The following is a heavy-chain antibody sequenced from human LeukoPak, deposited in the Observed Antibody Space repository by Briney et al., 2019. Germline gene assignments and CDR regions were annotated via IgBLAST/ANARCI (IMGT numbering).Heavy chain of an antibody. CDR1: GGTFSSYT. Sequence: SVKVSCKASGGTFSSYTISWVRQAPGQGLEWMGRIITILGIANYAQKFQGRVPITADKSTSTAYMELSSLRSEDTAVYYCARDGYETYYYGSGSYSNWFDPWGQGTLVTVSS. CDR2: IITILGIA. J-gene: IGHJ5*02. CDR3: ARDGYETYYYGSGSYSNWFDP. D-gene: IGHD3-10*01. V-gene: IGHV1-69*04.